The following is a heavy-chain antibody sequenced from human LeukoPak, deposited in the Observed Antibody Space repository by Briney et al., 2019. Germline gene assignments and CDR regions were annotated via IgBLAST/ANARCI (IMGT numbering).Heavy chain of an antibody. J-gene: IGHJ4*02. V-gene: IGHV3-21*04. Sequence: GGSLRLSCAASGFTFSSYSMNWVRQAPGKGLEWVSSISSSSSYIYYADSVKGRFTISRDNSKNTLYLQMDSLRAEDTAVYYCAKTSRSSGWYPTTDPFDYWGQGTLVTVSS. CDR2: ISSSSSYI. D-gene: IGHD6-19*01. CDR1: GFTFSSYS. CDR3: AKTSRSSGWYPTTDPFDY.